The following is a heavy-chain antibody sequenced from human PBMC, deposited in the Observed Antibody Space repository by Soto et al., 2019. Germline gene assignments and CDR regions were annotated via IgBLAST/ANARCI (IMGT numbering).Heavy chain of an antibody. CDR2: VYHTGST. Sequence: TLSLTCTVSGASINNYYWTWIRQPPGKGLEWIGYVYHTGSTNYNPSLRDRVTISIDTSKNQFSLKLSAVTAADTAIYYCARRTDTPNWLDPWGQGTLVTVSS. CDR3: ARRTDTPNWLDP. J-gene: IGHJ5*02. CDR1: GASINNYY. V-gene: IGHV4-59*01. D-gene: IGHD1-1*01.